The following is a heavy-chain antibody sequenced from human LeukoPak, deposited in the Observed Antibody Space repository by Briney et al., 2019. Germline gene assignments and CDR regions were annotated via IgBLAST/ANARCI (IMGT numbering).Heavy chain of an antibody. D-gene: IGHD6-13*01. CDR3: ARDWPSGWQQLPDYDAVNI. V-gene: IGHV3-53*01. CDR1: GFNVSNNY. CDR2: IYSGGST. J-gene: IGHJ3*02. Sequence: GGSVRLSCAASGFNVSNNYMNWVRQAPGKGLEWVSVIYSGGSTYYADSVKGRFTISRHNSKNTLYLQMNSLRAEDTAVYYCARDWPSGWQQLPDYDAVNIWGQGTMVTVSS.